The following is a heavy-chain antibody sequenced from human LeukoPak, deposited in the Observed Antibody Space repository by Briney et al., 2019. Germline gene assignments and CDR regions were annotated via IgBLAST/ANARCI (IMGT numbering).Heavy chain of an antibody. CDR3: ASQYDFWSGMGVGY. Sequence: SVKVSCKASGYSFVGYGITWVRQAPGQGLEWMGWINPNSGGTNYAQKFQGRVTMTRDTSISTAYMELSRLRSDDTAVYYCASQYDFWSGMGVGYWGQGTLVTVSS. J-gene: IGHJ4*02. CDR1: GYSFVGYG. CDR2: INPNSGGT. D-gene: IGHD3-3*01. V-gene: IGHV1-2*02.